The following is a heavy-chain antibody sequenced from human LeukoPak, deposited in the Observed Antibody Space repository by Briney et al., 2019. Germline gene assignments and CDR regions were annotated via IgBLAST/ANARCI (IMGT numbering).Heavy chain of an antibody. J-gene: IGHJ6*03. V-gene: IGHV4-34*01. Sequence: SETLSLTCAVYGGSFSGYYWSWIRQPPGKGLEWIGEINHSGSTNYNPSIKRRVTISIDTSNNKLSQKLRSVTTADTTVYYCARGIGNYYYMDVWGKGTTVTVSS. CDR1: GGSFSGYY. CDR3: ARGIGNYYYMDV. CDR2: INHSGST. D-gene: IGHD3-10*01.